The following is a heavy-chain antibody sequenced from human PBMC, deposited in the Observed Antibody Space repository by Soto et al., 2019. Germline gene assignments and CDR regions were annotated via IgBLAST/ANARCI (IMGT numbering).Heavy chain of an antibody. J-gene: IGHJ4*02. Sequence: QVQLVESGGGVVQPGRSLRLSCAASGFTFSTYAMHWVRQAPGKALEWVAVISYDGSNKYYADSVDSRFTLSRDNSKNKLYLHMNGLRAEDTAVYYCARDKRDLRFLEWSYYFDYWGQGTLVTVSS. CDR3: ARDKRDLRFLEWSYYFDY. V-gene: IGHV3-30-3*01. CDR1: GFTFSTYA. D-gene: IGHD3-3*01. CDR2: ISYDGSNK.